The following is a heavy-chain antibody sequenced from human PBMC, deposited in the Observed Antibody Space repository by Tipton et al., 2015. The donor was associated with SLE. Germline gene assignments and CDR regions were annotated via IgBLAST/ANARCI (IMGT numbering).Heavy chain of an antibody. Sequence: TLSLTCTVSGDSVTSRVYNWGWIRQPPGKGLEWIANTFYTGRTFYNPSLKSRVTISLDNPKNQFSLKLTSVTAADTAVYYCARDQGNGWYEMTGDYWGQGRLVTVSS. D-gene: IGHD6-19*01. CDR1: GDSVTSRVYN. V-gene: IGHV4-39*07. CDR2: TFYTGRT. J-gene: IGHJ4*02. CDR3: ARDQGNGWYEMTGDY.